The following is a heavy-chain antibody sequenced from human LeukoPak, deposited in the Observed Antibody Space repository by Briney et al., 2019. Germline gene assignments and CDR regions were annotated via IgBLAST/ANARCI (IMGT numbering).Heavy chain of an antibody. J-gene: IGHJ4*02. CDR1: GGSISSYY. CDR3: ARGGTYYDY. CDR2: IYYSGNT. Sequence: SETLSLTCTVSGGSISSYYWSWIRQPPGKGLEWIAYIYYSGNTNPNPSLKSRLTISVDTSKNQFSLKLSSVTAADTAVYYCARGGTYYDYWGQGTLVTVSS. D-gene: IGHD1-26*01. V-gene: IGHV4-59*01.